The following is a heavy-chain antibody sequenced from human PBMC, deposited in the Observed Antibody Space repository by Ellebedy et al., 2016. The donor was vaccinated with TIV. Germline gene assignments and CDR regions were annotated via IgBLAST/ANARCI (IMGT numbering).Heavy chain of an antibody. CDR3: ARDGYHDSRGYWGYLDY. CDR2: IYSSGSP. J-gene: IGHJ4*02. D-gene: IGHD3-22*01. CDR1: GVSISSYY. V-gene: IGHV4-4*07. Sequence: MPSETLSLTCTVSGVSISSYYWNWIRQPAGKGLEWIGRIYSSGSPNYNPSLKSRFTMSIDTSKNQFSLKLTSVTAADTAVYYCARDGYHDSRGYWGYLDYWGQGMLVTVSS.